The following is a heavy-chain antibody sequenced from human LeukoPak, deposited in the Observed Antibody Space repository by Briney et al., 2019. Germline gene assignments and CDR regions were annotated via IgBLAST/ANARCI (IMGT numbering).Heavy chain of an antibody. CDR3: ARTYYDILTGYFYGMDV. CDR1: GGSISSSNW. V-gene: IGHV4-4*02. D-gene: IGHD3-9*01. Sequence: PSETLSLTCAVSGGSISSSNWWSWVRQPPGKGLEWIGEIYHSGSTNYSPSLKSRVTISVDKSKNQFSLKLSSVTAADTAVYYCARTYYDILTGYFYGMDVWGKGTTVTVSS. CDR2: IYHSGST. J-gene: IGHJ6*04.